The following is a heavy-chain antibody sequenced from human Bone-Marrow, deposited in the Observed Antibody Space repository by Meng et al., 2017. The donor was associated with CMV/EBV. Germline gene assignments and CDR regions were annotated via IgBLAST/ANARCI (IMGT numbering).Heavy chain of an antibody. CDR1: GLTFGSLS. D-gene: IGHD2-2*01. J-gene: IGHJ6*02. V-gene: IGHV3-23*01. CDR3: ARDMRCSSTSCYHPRGYYGMDV. CDR2: ISRDSATV. Sequence: GGSLRLSCVPTGLTFGSLSMSWVRQSAGKGLEWVSSISRDSATVFYADSVRGRFTVSRDNSKNTLFLQMNSLRAEDTAVYYCARDMRCSSTSCYHPRGYYGMDVWGQGTTVTVSS.